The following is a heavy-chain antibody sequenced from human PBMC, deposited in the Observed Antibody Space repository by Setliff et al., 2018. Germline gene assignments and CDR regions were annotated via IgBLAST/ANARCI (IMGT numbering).Heavy chain of an antibody. CDR2: IGGRGIST. V-gene: IGHV3-23*01. J-gene: IGHJ3*01. D-gene: IGHD3-16*01. CDR3: AREHERGGAFDL. Sequence: GGSLRLSCAASGFTFGDFAMTWVRQAPGKGLEWVSGIGGRGISTYYADSVKGRFIISRDNSENTLYLQMNSLRAEDTAVYYCAREHERGGAFDLWGQGTMVT. CDR1: GFTFGDFA.